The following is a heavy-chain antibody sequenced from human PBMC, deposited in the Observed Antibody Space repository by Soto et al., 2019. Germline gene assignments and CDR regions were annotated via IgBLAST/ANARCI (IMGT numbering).Heavy chain of an antibody. CDR1: GFTFTRYW. CDR2: IKGDGSEK. D-gene: IGHD3-16*01. Sequence: EVQLVESGGGLVQPGGSLRLSCAASGFTFTRYWMSWVRQAPGKGLEWVAHIKGDGSEKHYVESVKGRFTISRDNAKNSVYLEMISLRAEDTAVYYCAREGDYIAPPFDYWGQGTLVTVAA. J-gene: IGHJ4*02. CDR3: AREGDYIAPPFDY. V-gene: IGHV3-7*01.